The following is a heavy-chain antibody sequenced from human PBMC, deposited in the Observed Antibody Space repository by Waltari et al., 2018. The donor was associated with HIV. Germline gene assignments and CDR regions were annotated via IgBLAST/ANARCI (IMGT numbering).Heavy chain of an antibody. CDR2: INHSGNT. V-gene: IGHV4-34*01. Sequence: QVQLRPWGAGLLKPSETLSLTCAVYGGCFSGSHWSWLRQPPGTGLEWIGEINHSGNTNYNPSLKSRVTISVDTSKNQFSLKLTSVTAADTAVFYCARARLVSRGQYCSTTSCLPHYYYYYGMDVWGQGTTVTVSS. CDR1: GGCFSGSH. CDR3: ARARLVSRGQYCSTTSCLPHYYYYYGMDV. D-gene: IGHD2-2*01. J-gene: IGHJ6*02.